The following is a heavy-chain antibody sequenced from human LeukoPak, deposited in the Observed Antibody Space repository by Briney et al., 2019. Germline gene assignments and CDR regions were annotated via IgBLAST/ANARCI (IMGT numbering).Heavy chain of an antibody. CDR2: ISSSGSTI. D-gene: IGHD1-1*01. V-gene: IGHV3-48*03. Sequence: GGSLRLSCAASGFTFSSYEMNWVRQAPGKGLEWVSYISSSGSTIYYADSVKGRFTISRDNAKNSLYLQMNSLRAEDTAVYYCARADTTLINWNARWFDPWGQGTLVTVSS. CDR1: GFTFSSYE. CDR3: ARADTTLINWNARWFDP. J-gene: IGHJ5*02.